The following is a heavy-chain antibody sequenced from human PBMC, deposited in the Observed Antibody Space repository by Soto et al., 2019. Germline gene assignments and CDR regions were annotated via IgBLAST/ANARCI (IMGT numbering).Heavy chain of an antibody. CDR3: ARGADYYDSSSFDY. Sequence: SETLSLTCTVSGGSISSYYWSWIRQPPGKGLEWIGYIYYSGSTNYNPSLKSRVTISVDTSKNQFSLKLSSVTAADTAVYYCARGADYYDSSSFDYWGQGTLVTVSS. CDR2: IYYSGST. V-gene: IGHV4-59*01. J-gene: IGHJ4*02. D-gene: IGHD3-22*01. CDR1: GGSISSYY.